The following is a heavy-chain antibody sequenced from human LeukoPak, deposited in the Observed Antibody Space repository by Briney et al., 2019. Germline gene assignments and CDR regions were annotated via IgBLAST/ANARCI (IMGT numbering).Heavy chain of an antibody. V-gene: IGHV4-61*01. Sequence: SETLSLTCTVSGGSVTSGSNYWSWIRQPPGRGLEWIGYIYSSGSTEYNPGLKSRVTISMDPSKNQFPLKLRSVTAADTAVYFCAKEHMAVTGYFDGWGKGTLVSVSS. CDR2: IYSSGST. CDR3: AKEHMAVTGYFDG. J-gene: IGHJ4*02. CDR1: GGSVTSGSNY. D-gene: IGHD6-19*01.